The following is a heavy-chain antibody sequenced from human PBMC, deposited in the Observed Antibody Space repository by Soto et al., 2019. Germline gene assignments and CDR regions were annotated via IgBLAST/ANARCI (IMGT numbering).Heavy chain of an antibody. CDR1: GFTFSSYA. J-gene: IGHJ4*02. D-gene: IGHD6-13*01. CDR2: ISSSSSYI. V-gene: IGHV3-21*01. CDR3: ARDLGETAAGPFDY. Sequence: GGSLRLSCAASGFTFSSYAMSWVRQAPGKGLEWVSSISSSSSYIYYADSVKGRFTISRDNAKNSLYLQMNSLRAEDTAVYYCARDLGETAAGPFDYWGQGTLVTVSS.